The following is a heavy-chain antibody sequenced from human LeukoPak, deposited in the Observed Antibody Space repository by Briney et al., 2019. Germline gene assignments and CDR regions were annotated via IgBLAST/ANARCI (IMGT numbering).Heavy chain of an antibody. CDR3: ARGKNYCGSGSYSAFDI. V-gene: IGHV4-59*01. CDR2: IYYSGST. D-gene: IGHD3-10*01. J-gene: IGHJ3*02. Sequence: PSETLSLTCTVSGGSISSYYWSWIRQPPGKGLEWIGYIYYSGSTNYNPSLKSRVTISVDTSKNQFSLKLSSVTAADTAVYYCARGKNYCGSGSYSAFDIWGQGTMVTVSS. CDR1: GGSISSYY.